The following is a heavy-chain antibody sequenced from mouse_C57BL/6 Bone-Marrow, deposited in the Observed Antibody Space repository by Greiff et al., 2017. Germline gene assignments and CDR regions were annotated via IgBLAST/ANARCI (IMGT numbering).Heavy chain of an antibody. V-gene: IGHV1-19*01. CDR3: ARYPYYYGSRDYAMDY. D-gene: IGHD1-1*01. J-gene: IGHJ4*01. CDR2: INPYNGGT. Sequence: EVKLMESGPVLVKPGASVKMSCKASGYTFTDYYMNWVKQSHGKSLEWIGVINPYNGGTSYNQKFKGKATLTVDKSSSTAYMELNSLTSEDSAVYYCARYPYYYGSRDYAMDYWGQGTSVTVSS. CDR1: GYTFTDYY.